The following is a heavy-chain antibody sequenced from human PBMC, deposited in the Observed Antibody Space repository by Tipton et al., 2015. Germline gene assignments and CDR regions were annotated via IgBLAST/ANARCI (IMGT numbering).Heavy chain of an antibody. V-gene: IGHV4-34*01. CDR3: ARRRYSYGYGH. CDR2: INHSGST. Sequence: TLSLTCAVYGGSFSGYYWSWIRQPPGKGLEWIGEINHSGSTNYNPSLKSRVTISVDTSKNQFSLKLSSVTAADTAVYYCARRRYSYGYGHWGQGTLVTVSS. J-gene: IGHJ4*02. CDR1: GGSFSGYY. D-gene: IGHD5-18*01.